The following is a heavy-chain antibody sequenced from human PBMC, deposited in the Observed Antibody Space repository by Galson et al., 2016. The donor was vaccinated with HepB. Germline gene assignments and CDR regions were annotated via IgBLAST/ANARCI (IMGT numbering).Heavy chain of an antibody. J-gene: IGHJ4*02. V-gene: IGHV3-30*04. CDR3: ASTYGGLERHEY. D-gene: IGHD1-1*01. Sequence: SLRLSCAVSGFSLSRYDIDWVRQAPGKGLEWVASLSSDGRNEEYADSVKGRFTISRDNFKSTMYLQMNSLRIEDTDVYYCASTYGGLERHEYWGQGTLVSVSS. CDR1: GFSLSRYD. CDR2: LSSDGRNE.